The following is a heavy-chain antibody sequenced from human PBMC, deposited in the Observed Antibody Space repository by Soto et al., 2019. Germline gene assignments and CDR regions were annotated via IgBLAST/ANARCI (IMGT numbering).Heavy chain of an antibody. J-gene: IGHJ3*02. CDR1: GGTFSSYT. Sequence: QVQLVQSGAEVKKPGSSVKVSCKASGGTFSSYTISWVRQAPGQGLEWVGRIIPILGIANYAQKFQGRVTITADKSTSTAYMELSSLRSEDTAVYYCRCGNDDAFDIWGQGTMVTVSS. CDR2: IIPILGIA. V-gene: IGHV1-69*02. D-gene: IGHD2-15*01. CDR3: RCGNDDAFDI.